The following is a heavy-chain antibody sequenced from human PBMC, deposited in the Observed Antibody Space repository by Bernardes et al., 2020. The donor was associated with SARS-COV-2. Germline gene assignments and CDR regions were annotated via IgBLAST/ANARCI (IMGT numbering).Heavy chain of an antibody. V-gene: IGHV3-23*01. D-gene: IGHD1-20*01. CDR3: AKYISPGITDTFDY. Sequence: GGSLRLSCAASGFTFSSYGMSWVRPAPGEGLEWVSGISGGGGSTYYTDSVKGRFTISRDNSKNTLYLQMNSLRAEDTAIYYCAKYISPGITDTFDYWGQGTLVTVSS. J-gene: IGHJ4*02. CDR1: GFTFSSYG. CDR2: ISGGGGST.